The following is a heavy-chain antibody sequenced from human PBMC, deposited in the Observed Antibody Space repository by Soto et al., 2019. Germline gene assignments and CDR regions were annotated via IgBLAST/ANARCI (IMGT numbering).Heavy chain of an antibody. CDR1: GFTFSSYA. Sequence: PGGSLRLSCAASGFTFSSYAMSWVRQAPGKGLEWVSAISGSGGSTYYADSVKGRFTISRDNSKNTLYLQMNSLRAEDTAVYYCAKXPVDTAMVTFYYYGMDVWGQGTTVTVSS. D-gene: IGHD5-18*01. V-gene: IGHV3-23*01. J-gene: IGHJ6*02. CDR2: ISGSGGST. CDR3: AKXPVDTAMVTFYYYGMDV.